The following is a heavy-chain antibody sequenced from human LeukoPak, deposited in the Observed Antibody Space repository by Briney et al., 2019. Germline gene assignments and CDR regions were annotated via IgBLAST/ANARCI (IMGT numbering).Heavy chain of an antibody. CDR1: GYTFTSYG. CDR2: ISAYNGNT. CDR3: ARALWFGELLPFDY. V-gene: IGHV1-18*01. D-gene: IGHD3-10*01. J-gene: IGHJ4*02. Sequence: ASVKVSCKASGYTFTSYGISWVRQAPGQGLEWMGWISAYNGNTNNAQKLQGRVTMTTDTSTSTAYMELRSLRSDDTAVYYCARALWFGELLPFDYWGQGTLVTVSS.